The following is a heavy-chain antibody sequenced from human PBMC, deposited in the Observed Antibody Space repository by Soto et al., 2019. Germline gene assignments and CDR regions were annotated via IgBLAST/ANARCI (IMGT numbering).Heavy chain of an antibody. Sequence: GESLKISCKVSGYRFTSHWIGCVLKMHGKVLKYMGIIWPGDADTRDSPSFQGQVTISADKSTSTAYLQWSSLKASATATYYCERTFDSSGWLDYWGQGTQVTVSS. V-gene: IGHV5-51*01. CDR1: GYRFTSHW. CDR3: ERTFDSSGWLDY. D-gene: IGHD6-19*01. J-gene: IGHJ4*02. CDR2: IWPGDADT.